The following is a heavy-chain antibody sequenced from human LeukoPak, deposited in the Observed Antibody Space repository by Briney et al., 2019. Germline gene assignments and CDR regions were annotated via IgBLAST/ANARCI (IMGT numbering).Heavy chain of an antibody. CDR1: GFTFSSYS. CDR3: ARGMTYYDFWSGPGNWFDP. J-gene: IGHJ5*02. CDR2: ISSSSSTI. V-gene: IGHV3-48*01. D-gene: IGHD3-3*01. Sequence: GGSLRLSCAASGFTFSSYSMNWVRQAPGKGLEWVSYISSSSSTIYYADSVKGRFTISRDNAKNSLYLQMNSLRAEDTAVYYCARGMTYYDFWSGPGNWFDPWGQGTLVTVSS.